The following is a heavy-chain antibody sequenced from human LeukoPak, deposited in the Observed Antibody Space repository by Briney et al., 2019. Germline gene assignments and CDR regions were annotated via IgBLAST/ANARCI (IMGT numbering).Heavy chain of an antibody. D-gene: IGHD6-13*01. CDR2: ISAGNGNT. J-gene: IGHJ1*01. CDR1: GYTFSSYA. Sequence: ASVKVSCKASGYTFSSYAMHWVRQAPGQRLEWMGWISAGNGNTNYSQKFQGRVTITRDTSASTAYMELSSLRSEDTAVYYCANHYSSSSWPEYFQHWGQGTLVTVSS. V-gene: IGHV1-3*01. CDR3: ANHYSSSSWPEYFQH.